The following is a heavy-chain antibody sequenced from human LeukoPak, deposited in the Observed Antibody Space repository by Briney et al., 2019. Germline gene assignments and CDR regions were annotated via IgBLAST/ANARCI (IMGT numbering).Heavy chain of an antibody. CDR2: IYYSGST. D-gene: IGHD3-3*01. CDR1: GGSISSYY. CDR3: ARGGYYDFWSVYYGNFDY. J-gene: IGHJ4*02. Sequence: SETLSLTCTVSGGSISSYYWSWIRQPPGKGLEWIGYIYYSGSTNYNPSLKSRVTISVDTSKNQFSLKLSSVAAADTAVYYCARGGYYDFWSVYYGNFDYGGQGTLVTVSS. V-gene: IGHV4-59*12.